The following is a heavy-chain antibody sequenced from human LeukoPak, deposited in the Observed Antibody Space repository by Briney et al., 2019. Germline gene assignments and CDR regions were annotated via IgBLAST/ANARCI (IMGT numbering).Heavy chain of an antibody. CDR1: GFIISSFG. CDR3: ASIGRRVAVAGDY. Sequence: GGSLRLSCAASGFIISSFGMHWVRQAPGKGLEWVAVVSNDGTNKYYADSVKGRFTISRDNAKNSLYLQMNSLRAEDTAVYYCASIGRRVAVAGDYWGQGTLVTVSS. V-gene: IGHV3-30*03. CDR2: VSNDGTNK. J-gene: IGHJ4*02. D-gene: IGHD6-19*01.